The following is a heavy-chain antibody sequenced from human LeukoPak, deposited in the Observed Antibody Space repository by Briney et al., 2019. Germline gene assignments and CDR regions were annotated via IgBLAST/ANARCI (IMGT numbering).Heavy chain of an antibody. J-gene: IGHJ3*02. CDR3: ARPRGAYYDSWSAPRGPDAFDI. V-gene: IGHV3-66*02. Sequence: PGGSLRLSCAASGFTVSSNYMSWVRQAPGKGLEWVSVIYSGGSTYYADSVKGRFTISRDNSKNTLYLQMNSLRAEDTAVYYCARPRGAYYDSWSAPRGPDAFDIWGQGTMVTVSS. D-gene: IGHD3-3*01. CDR1: GFTVSSNY. CDR2: IYSGGST.